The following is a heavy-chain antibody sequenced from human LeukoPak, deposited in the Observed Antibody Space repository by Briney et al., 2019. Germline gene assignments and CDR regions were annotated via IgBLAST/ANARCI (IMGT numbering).Heavy chain of an antibody. CDR2: ISSSSSYI. Sequence: GGSLRLSCAASGFTFSSYSMNWVRQAPGKGLEWVSSISSSSSYIYYADSEKGRFTISRDNAKNSLYLQMNSLRAEDTAVYYCARGGAGSGFDYWGQGTLVTVSS. CDR1: GFTFSSYS. D-gene: IGHD1-26*01. CDR3: ARGGAGSGFDY. J-gene: IGHJ4*02. V-gene: IGHV3-21*01.